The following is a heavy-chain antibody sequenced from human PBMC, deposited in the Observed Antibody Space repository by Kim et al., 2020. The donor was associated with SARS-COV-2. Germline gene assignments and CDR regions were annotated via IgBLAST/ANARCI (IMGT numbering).Heavy chain of an antibody. J-gene: IGHJ4*02. D-gene: IGHD2-15*01. CDR1: GGSISSSSYY. V-gene: IGHV4-39*01. CDR3: ARHLECSGGSCHDY. Sequence: SETLSLTCTVSGGSISSSSYYWGWIRQPPGKGLEWIGSIYYSGSTYYNPYLKSRVTISVDTSKNQFSLKLSSVTAADTAVYYCARHLECSGGSCHDYWGQGTLVTVSS. CDR2: IYYSGST.